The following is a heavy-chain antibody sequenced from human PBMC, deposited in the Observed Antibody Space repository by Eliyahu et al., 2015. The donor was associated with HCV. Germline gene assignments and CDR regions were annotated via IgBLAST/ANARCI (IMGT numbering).Heavy chain of an antibody. CDR2: LSGGGFNT. CDR3: ARAYTSNWYPFDY. J-gene: IGHJ4*02. Sequence: EVQLLESGGGLVQPGGSLRLSCAASGFTFSDYAMSWVRQAPGKGLEWVSALSGGGFNTVYAGSAKGRLTISRDNSKNTLFLQMNSLRDDDTAVYYCARAYTSNWYPFDYWGQGTLVTVSS. D-gene: IGHD6-13*01. CDR1: GFTFSDYA. V-gene: IGHV3-23*01.